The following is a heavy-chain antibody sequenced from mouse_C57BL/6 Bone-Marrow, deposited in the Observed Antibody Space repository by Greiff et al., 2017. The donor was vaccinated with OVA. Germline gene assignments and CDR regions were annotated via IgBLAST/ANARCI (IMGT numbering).Heavy chain of an antibody. CDR2: ISDGGSYT. D-gene: IGHD1-1*01. CDR1: GFTFSSYA. V-gene: IGHV5-4*01. CDR3: AREDYYGSSYLAWFAY. Sequence: DVMLVESGGGLVKPGGSLKLSCAASGFTFSSYAMSWVRQTPEKRLEWVATISDGGSYTYYPDNVKGRFTISRDNAKNNLYLQMSHLKSEDTAMYYCAREDYYGSSYLAWFAYWGQGTLVTVSA. J-gene: IGHJ3*01.